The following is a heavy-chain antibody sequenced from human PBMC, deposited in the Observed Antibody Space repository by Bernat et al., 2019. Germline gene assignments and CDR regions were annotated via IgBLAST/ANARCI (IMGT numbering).Heavy chain of an antibody. D-gene: IGHD6-13*01. Sequence: EVQLLESGGGLVQPGGSLRLSCAASGFTFSSYAMNWVRQTPGKGLEWVSAIGGNGDDTYYADSVKGRFTISRDNSKDTVYLQMNSLRAEDTAVYYCAKVRSMAAAGTDLYYFDYWGQGTLVTVSS. CDR3: AKVRSMAAAGTDLYYFDY. J-gene: IGHJ4*02. V-gene: IGHV3-23*01. CDR2: IGGNGDDT. CDR1: GFTFSSYA.